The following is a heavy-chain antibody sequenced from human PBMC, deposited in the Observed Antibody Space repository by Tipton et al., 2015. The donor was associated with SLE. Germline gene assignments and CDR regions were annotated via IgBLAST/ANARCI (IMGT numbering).Heavy chain of an antibody. CDR2: VHYSGNT. D-gene: IGHD3-10*01. J-gene: IGHJ3*02. V-gene: IGHV4-61*08. Sequence: TLSLTCTVSGGSISSGGYYWSWIRQHPGKGLEWIGYVHYSGNTNYNSSLESRVTISEDTSKNQLSLKLTSVTAADTAVYYCARGPGLLWFGERKGAFDIWGQGTMVTVSS. CDR1: GGSISSGGYY. CDR3: ARGPGLLWFGERKGAFDI.